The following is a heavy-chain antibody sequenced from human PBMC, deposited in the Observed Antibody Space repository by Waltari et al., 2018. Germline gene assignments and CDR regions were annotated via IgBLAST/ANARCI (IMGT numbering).Heavy chain of an antibody. CDR1: GFTFSSYW. Sequence: EVQLVESGGGLVQPGGSLRLSCAASGFTFSSYWMSWVRQAPGKGLEWVANIKQDGSEKDYVDSVKGRFTISRDNAKNSLYLQMNSLRAEDTAVYYCARVSSRGPLDYWGQGTLVTVSS. V-gene: IGHV3-7*03. D-gene: IGHD6-6*01. J-gene: IGHJ4*02. CDR3: ARVSSRGPLDY. CDR2: IKQDGSEK.